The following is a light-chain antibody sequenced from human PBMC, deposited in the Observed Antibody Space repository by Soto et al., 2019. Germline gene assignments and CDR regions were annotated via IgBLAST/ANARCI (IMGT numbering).Light chain of an antibody. J-gene: IGKJ5*01. CDR2: DAS. CDR3: QQSYMDPIT. Sequence: DIQMTQSPSSLSASLGNRVAITCRASQSISTYLNWYQKKPGKAPNLLIYDASRLQSGVPSRFSGSGGGTDFTLSISSVQPEDFATYFCQQSYMDPITFDQGTRLEIK. CDR1: QSISTY. V-gene: IGKV1-39*01.